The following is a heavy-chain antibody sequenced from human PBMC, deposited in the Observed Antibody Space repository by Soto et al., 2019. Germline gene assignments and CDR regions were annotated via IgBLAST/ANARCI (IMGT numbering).Heavy chain of an antibody. D-gene: IGHD3-10*01. Sequence: QVQLVQSGAEVRKPGSSVKVSCKASGDTFSFYSIHWVRQAPGLGLEWMGRINPILSMSNYAQRFQGRVTMTADKSTSTAYMKMSGLRSEDTAIYYCARSYGSGYGAFAYWGQGALVTVSS. V-gene: IGHV1-69*02. CDR1: GDTFSFYS. CDR3: ARSYGSGYGAFAY. CDR2: INPILSMS. J-gene: IGHJ4*02.